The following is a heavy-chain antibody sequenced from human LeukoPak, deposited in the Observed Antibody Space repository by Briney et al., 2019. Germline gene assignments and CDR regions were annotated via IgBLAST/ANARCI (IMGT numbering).Heavy chain of an antibody. V-gene: IGHV3-66*01. CDR1: GFNVGSNY. CDR3: TSGRQWLAFDY. CDR2: IYSGGTT. D-gene: IGHD6-19*01. Sequence: GGSLRLSCAASGFNVGSNYMNWVRQAPGKGLEWVSIIYSGGTTYYADSVKGRFTISRDNSKNTLYLQMNSLGAEDTAVYYCTSGRQWLAFDYWGQGTLVTVSS. J-gene: IGHJ4*02.